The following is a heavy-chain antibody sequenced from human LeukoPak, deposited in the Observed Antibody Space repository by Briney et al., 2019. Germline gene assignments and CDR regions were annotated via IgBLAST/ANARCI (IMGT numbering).Heavy chain of an antibody. J-gene: IGHJ1*01. CDR3: LRDGIGYDLGPQY. V-gene: IGHV3-23*01. CDR1: GFTFSSHV. CDR2: ISGSGDRT. D-gene: IGHD5-12*01. Sequence: PGGSLRLSCAASGFTFSSHVMSWVRQAPGKGLEWVSVISGSGDRTFFADSVKGRFTISRDNSKNTLYLQIDSLRAEDTAVYYCLRDGIGYDLGPQYWGQGTLVTVSS.